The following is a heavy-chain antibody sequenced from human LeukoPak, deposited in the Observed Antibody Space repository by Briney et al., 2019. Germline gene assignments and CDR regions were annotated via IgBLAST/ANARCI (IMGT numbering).Heavy chain of an antibody. CDR2: INPNSDGT. Sequence: GASVKVSCKASGYTFTGYYMHWVRQAPGQGLEWMGWINPNSDGTHYAQKLQGRVTMTRDTSISTASMELSRLRSDDTAVYYCARVFSPGGYCSGGSCSGYYYYGMDVWGQGTTVTVSS. CDR1: GYTFTGYY. D-gene: IGHD2-15*01. CDR3: ARVFSPGGYCSGGSCSGYYYYGMDV. J-gene: IGHJ6*02. V-gene: IGHV1-2*02.